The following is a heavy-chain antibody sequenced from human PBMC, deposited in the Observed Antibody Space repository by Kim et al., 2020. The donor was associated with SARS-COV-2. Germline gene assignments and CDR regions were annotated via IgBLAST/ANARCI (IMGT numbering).Heavy chain of an antibody. J-gene: IGHJ5*02. V-gene: IGHV3-30-3*01. CDR3: ARDTDYYYGSGDNWFDP. CDR1: GFSFSNHA. Sequence: GGSLRLFCAASGFSFSNHAMHWVRQAPGKGLEWVAVISYDETDKKYADSVKGRFTISRDNSENTLYLQMDSLRVEDTAVYHCARDTDYYYGSGDNWFDPWGRGTLVTVSS. CDR2: ISYDETDK. D-gene: IGHD3-10*01.